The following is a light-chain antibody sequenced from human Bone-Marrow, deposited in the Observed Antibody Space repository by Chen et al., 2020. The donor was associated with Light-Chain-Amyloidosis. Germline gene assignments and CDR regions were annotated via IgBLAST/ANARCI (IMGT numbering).Light chain of an antibody. CDR2: DDC. J-gene: IGLJ3*02. V-gene: IGLV3-21*02. CDR3: QVWDRSSDRPV. CDR1: NIGSTS. Sequence: SYVLTQPFSVSVAPGQTATIACGGNNIGSTSLHWYQQTPGQAPLLVVYDDCDRPSGIPERLSDSNAGNTATLTISRVEAGDEADYYYQVWDRSSDRPVFGGGTKLTVL.